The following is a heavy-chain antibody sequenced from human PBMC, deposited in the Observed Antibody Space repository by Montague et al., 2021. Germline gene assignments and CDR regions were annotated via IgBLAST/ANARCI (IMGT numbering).Heavy chain of an antibody. CDR3: VKTSSGTYDS. CDR2: ISPSGDT. D-gene: IGHD1-26*01. J-gene: IGHJ5*01. Sequence: SLGLSCAASGFTFGGYSMTWVRQAPGRGLEWVSFISPSGDTFYAESVKGRFIVSRDNSNNALYLHLNSLRGEDSAIYYCVKTSSGTYDSWGPGTLVTVSS. V-gene: IGHV3-23*01. CDR1: GFTFGGYS.